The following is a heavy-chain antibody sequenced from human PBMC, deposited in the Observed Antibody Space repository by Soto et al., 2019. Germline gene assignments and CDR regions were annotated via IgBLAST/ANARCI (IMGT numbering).Heavy chain of an antibody. Sequence: QVQLVQSGAEVKKPGSSVKVYCKASGGTFSSYAISWVRQAPGQGLEWMGGIIPIFGTANYAQKFQGRVTITADESTSTAYMELSSLRSEDTAVYYCSRARFGYNILYYFDYWGQGTLVTVSS. CDR2: IIPIFGTA. D-gene: IGHD5-12*01. J-gene: IGHJ4*02. CDR1: GGTFSSYA. CDR3: SRARFGYNILYYFDY. V-gene: IGHV1-69*01.